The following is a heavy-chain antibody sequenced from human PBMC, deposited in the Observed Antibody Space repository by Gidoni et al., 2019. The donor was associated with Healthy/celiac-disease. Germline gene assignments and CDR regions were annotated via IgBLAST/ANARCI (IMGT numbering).Heavy chain of an antibody. J-gene: IGHJ6*02. CDR3: ARRHFDWLRYGMDV. CDR1: GFPVSSTY. Sequence: EVQLVESGGGLVQPGGSLRLSCAASGFPVSSTYMSWVRQAPGKGLEWVSVIYSGGSTYYADSVKGRFTISRDNSKNTLYLQMNSLRAEDTAVYYCARRHFDWLRYGMDVWGQGTTVTVSS. D-gene: IGHD3-9*01. CDR2: IYSGGST. V-gene: IGHV3-66*02.